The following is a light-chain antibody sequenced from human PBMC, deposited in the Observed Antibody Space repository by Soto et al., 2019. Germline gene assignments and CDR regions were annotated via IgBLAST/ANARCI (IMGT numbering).Light chain of an antibody. V-gene: IGLV2-11*01. J-gene: IGLJ1*01. CDR3: CSYAGSYTYV. Sequence: VLTQPRSVSGSPGQSVTISCTGTSSDVGGYNYVSWYQHHPGKAPKLMIYDVTKRPSGVRDRFSASKSGNTASLTISGLQAEDEADYYCCSYAGSYTYVFGTGTKVTVL. CDR2: DVT. CDR1: SSDVGGYNY.